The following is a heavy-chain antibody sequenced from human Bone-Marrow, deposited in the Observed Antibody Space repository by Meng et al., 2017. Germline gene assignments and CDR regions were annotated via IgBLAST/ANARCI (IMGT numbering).Heavy chain of an antibody. J-gene: IGHJ5*02. D-gene: IGHD2-15*01. CDR2: INHSGST. Sequence: QGRPQEWGAGLLKPSETLSLTCAVYGGSFSGYYWSWIRQPPGKGLEWIGEINHSGSTNYNPSLKSRVTISVDTSKNQFSLKLSSVTAADTAVYYCASGYCSGGSCQVGWFDPWGQGTLVTVSS. CDR3: ASGYCSGGSCQVGWFDP. CDR1: GGSFSGYY. V-gene: IGHV4-34*01.